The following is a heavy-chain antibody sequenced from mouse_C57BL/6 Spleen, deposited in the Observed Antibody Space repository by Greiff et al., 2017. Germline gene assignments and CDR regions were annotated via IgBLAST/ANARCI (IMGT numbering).Heavy chain of an antibody. J-gene: IGHJ3*01. Sequence: QVHVKQPGTELVKPGASVKLSCKASGYTFTSYWMHWVKQRPGQGLEWIGNINPSNGGTNYNEKFKSKATLTVDKSSSTAYMQLSSLTSEDSAVYYCARGTPGTWFAYWGQGTLVTVSA. CDR2: INPSNGGT. V-gene: IGHV1-53*01. CDR1: GYTFTSYW. D-gene: IGHD4-1*01. CDR3: ARGTPGTWFAY.